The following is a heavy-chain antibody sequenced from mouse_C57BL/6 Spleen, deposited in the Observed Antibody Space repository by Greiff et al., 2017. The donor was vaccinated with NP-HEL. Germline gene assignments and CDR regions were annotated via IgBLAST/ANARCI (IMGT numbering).Heavy chain of an antibody. V-gene: IGHV1-55*01. Sequence: QVQLQQPGAELVKPGASVKMSCKASGYTFTSYWITWVKQRPGQGLEWIGDIYPNSGSTNYNEKFKSKATLTVDKSSSTAYMQLSSLTSEDSAVYYCARPGSSPDYWGQGTTLTVSS. CDR3: ARPGSSPDY. CDR2: IYPNSGST. D-gene: IGHD1-1*01. J-gene: IGHJ2*01. CDR1: GYTFTSYW.